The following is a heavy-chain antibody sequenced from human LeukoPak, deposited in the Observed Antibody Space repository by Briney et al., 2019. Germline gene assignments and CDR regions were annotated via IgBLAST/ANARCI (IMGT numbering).Heavy chain of an antibody. CDR2: IHYRGKA. D-gene: IGHD3-16*01. CDR1: GGSISGNY. J-gene: IGHJ6*02. Sequence: SERLSLTCTVSGGSISGNYWTWTRQPPGKGLEWIGQIHYRGKADYNPSLRSRIIISVDTSKNQMFLRLSSVTAADTAVYYCARFGIDYDMDVWGQGTKVTVSS. CDR3: ARFGIDYDMDV. V-gene: IGHV4-59*01.